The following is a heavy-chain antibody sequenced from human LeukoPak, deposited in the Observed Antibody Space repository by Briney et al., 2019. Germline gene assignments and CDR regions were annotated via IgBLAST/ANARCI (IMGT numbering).Heavy chain of an antibody. J-gene: IGHJ4*02. CDR1: GYTFTSYG. V-gene: IGHV1-18*01. Sequence: ASVKVSCMASGYTFTSYGISWVRQAPGQGLEWMGWISACNGNTNYAQKLQGRVTMTTDTSTSTAYMELRSLRSEDTAVYYCARDRAGLEALIKYYYDSSGYFDYWGQGTLVTVSS. CDR2: ISACNGNT. D-gene: IGHD3-22*01. CDR3: ARDRAGLEALIKYYYDSSGYFDY.